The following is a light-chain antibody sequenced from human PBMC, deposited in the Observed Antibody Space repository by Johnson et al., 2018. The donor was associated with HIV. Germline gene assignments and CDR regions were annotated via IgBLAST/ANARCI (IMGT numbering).Light chain of an antibody. J-gene: IGLJ1*01. CDR1: SSNIGNNY. V-gene: IGLV1-51*02. CDR3: GTWDSSLSVYV. Sequence: QSVLTQPPSVSAAPGQKVTISCSGSSSNIGNNYVSWYQQLPGTAPKLLIYENNKRPSGIPDRFSGSKSGTSATLGITGLQTGDEADYYCGTWDSSLSVYVFAPGPKGT. CDR2: ENN.